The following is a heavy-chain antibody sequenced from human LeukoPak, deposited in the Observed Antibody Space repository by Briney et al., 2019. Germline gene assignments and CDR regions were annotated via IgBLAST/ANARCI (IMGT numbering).Heavy chain of an antibody. J-gene: IGHJ4*02. CDR1: GGSISGSPYY. D-gene: IGHD3-3*01. CDR3: AGARTIFGHFAY. Sequence: PSETLSLTCAISGGSISGSPYYWGWIRQPPGKGLECIGSNYYSGSTYCNPSRKRRLTISVDTSKNQFSLKQSYVTDADTAVYYCAGARTIFGHFAYWGRGTLVTVSS. V-gene: IGHV4-39*07. CDR2: NYYSGST.